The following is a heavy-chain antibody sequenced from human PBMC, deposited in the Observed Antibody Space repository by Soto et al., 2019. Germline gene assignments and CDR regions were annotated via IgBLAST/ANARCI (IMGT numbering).Heavy chain of an antibody. D-gene: IGHD3-16*01. J-gene: IGHJ4*02. CDR3: ARDQVPMITFGGVTTSDY. CDR2: ISAYNGNT. CDR1: GYTFTSYG. Sequence: ASVKVSCKASGYTFTSYGISWVRQAPGQGLEWMGWISAYNGNTNYAQKLQGRVTMTTDTSTSTAYMELRSLRSDDTAVYYCARDQVPMITFGGVTTSDYWGQGTLVTVSS. V-gene: IGHV1-18*01.